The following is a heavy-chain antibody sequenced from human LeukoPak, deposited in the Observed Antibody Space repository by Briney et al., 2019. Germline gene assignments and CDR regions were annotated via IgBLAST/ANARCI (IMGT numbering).Heavy chain of an antibody. CDR1: GFTFSSYE. J-gene: IGHJ4*02. Sequence: GGSLRLSCAASGFTFSSYEMNWARQAPGKGLEWVSYISSSGSTIYYADSVKGRFTISRDNAKNSLYLQMHSLRAEDTAVYYCAKDRESSSWYFDYWGQGTLVTVSS. D-gene: IGHD6-13*01. V-gene: IGHV3-48*03. CDR2: ISSSGSTI. CDR3: AKDRESSSWYFDY.